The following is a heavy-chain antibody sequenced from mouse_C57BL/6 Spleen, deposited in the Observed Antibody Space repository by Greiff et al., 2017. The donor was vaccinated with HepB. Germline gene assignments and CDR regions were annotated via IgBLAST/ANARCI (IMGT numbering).Heavy chain of an antibody. D-gene: IGHD3-2*02. Sequence: QVQLQQPGAELVKPGASVKLSCKASGYTFTSYWMHWVKQRPGQGLEWIGMIHPNSGSTNYNEKFKSKATLTVDKSSSPAYMQLSSLTSEDSAVSYCARSDSSGYHYYFDYWGQGTTLTVSS. J-gene: IGHJ2*01. CDR1: GYTFTSYW. CDR3: ARSDSSGYHYYFDY. V-gene: IGHV1-64*01. CDR2: IHPNSGST.